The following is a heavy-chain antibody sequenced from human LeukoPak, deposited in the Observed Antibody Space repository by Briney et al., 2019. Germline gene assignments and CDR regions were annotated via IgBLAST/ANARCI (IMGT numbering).Heavy chain of an antibody. Sequence: GGSLRLSCAASGFTFDDYAMHWVRQAPGKGLEWVSGISWNSGSIGYADSVKGRFTISRDNAKNSLYLQMNSLRAEDTALYYCAKDMDDILTGYLTYFDYWGQGTLVTVSS. J-gene: IGHJ4*02. D-gene: IGHD3-9*01. V-gene: IGHV3-9*01. CDR2: ISWNSGSI. CDR3: AKDMDDILTGYLTYFDY. CDR1: GFTFDDYA.